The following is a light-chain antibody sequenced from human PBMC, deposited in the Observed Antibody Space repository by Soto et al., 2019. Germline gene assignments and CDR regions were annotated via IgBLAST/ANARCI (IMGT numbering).Light chain of an antibody. CDR2: GAS. J-gene: IGKJ1*01. V-gene: IGKV3-20*01. CDR3: QQYGSSPWT. Sequence: EIVWTQSPGTLSLSPGERATLSCRASQSGSSNYLAWYQQKPGQAPRPLIYGASSRATGIPDRFSGSGAGTDFALTVRSLEHEDFAVYYCQQYGSSPWTFGQGTKVEIK. CDR1: QSGSSNY.